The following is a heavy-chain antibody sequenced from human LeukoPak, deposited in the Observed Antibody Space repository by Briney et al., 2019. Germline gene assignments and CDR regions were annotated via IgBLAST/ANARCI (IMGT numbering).Heavy chain of an antibody. CDR3: ATQGV. Sequence: PSETLSLTCAVYGGSFSGYYWSWIRQPAGKGLEWIGRIYTSGSTNYNPSLRSRVTMSVDTSKNQFSLKLSSVTAADTAVYYCATQGVWGQGTMVTVSS. J-gene: IGHJ3*01. V-gene: IGHV4-59*10. CDR2: IYTSGST. CDR1: GGSFSGYY.